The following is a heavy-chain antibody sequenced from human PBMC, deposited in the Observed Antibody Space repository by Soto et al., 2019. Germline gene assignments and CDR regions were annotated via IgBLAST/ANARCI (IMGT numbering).Heavy chain of an antibody. Sequence: GGSLRLSCAASGFTFSSYWMSWVRQAPGKGLEWVANIKQDGSEKYYVDSVKGRFTISRDNAKNSLYLQMNSLRAEDTAVYYCARDHSSGWWNFDYWGQGTLVTVSS. CDR2: IKQDGSEK. J-gene: IGHJ4*02. D-gene: IGHD6-19*01. V-gene: IGHV3-7*05. CDR1: GFTFSSYW. CDR3: ARDHSSGWWNFDY.